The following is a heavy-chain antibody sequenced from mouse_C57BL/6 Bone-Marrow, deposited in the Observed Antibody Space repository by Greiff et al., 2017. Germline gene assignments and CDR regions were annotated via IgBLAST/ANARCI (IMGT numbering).Heavy chain of an antibody. V-gene: IGHV1-64*01. D-gene: IGHD1-1*01. CDR2: IHPNSGST. Sequence: QVQLQQPGAELVKPGASVKLSCKASGYTFTSYWMHWVKQRPGQGLEWIGMIHPNSGSTNYNEKFKSKAKLTVDKSSSTAYMQLSSLTSEDSAVYYCARKRKITTVVFDYWGQGTTLTVSS. J-gene: IGHJ2*01. CDR1: GYTFTSYW. CDR3: ARKRKITTVVFDY.